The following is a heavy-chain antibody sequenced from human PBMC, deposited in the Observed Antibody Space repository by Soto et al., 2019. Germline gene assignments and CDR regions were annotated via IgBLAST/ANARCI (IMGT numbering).Heavy chain of an antibody. CDR2: ISASGPNT. CDR3: ARALVVVPAAIDY. D-gene: IGHD2-2*01. CDR1: GFTFSSYA. V-gene: IGHV3-23*01. J-gene: IGHJ4*02. Sequence: GGSLRLSGAASGFTFSSYAMRCVRQAPGKGLEWVSGISASGPNTYYPDSVKGRFTISRDNSKNTLYLQMNNLRAEDTAVYYCARALVVVPAAIDYWGQGTLVTVS.